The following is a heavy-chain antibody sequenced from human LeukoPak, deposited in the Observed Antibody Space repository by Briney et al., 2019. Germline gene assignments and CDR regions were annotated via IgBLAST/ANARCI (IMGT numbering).Heavy chain of an antibody. D-gene: IGHD3-3*01. J-gene: IGHJ4*02. CDR2: IYYSGST. Sequence: SETLSLTCTVSGGSISSYYWSWIRQPPGKGLEWIGYIYYSGSTNYNPSLKSRVTISVDTSKNQFSLKLSSVTAADTAVYCCAGTYYAHYWGQGTLVTVSS. CDR1: GGSISSYY. V-gene: IGHV4-59*01. CDR3: AGTYYAHY.